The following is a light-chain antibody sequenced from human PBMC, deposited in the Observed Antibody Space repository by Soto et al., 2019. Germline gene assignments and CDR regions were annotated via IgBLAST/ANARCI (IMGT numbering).Light chain of an antibody. J-gene: IGKJ1*01. CDR2: KAS. Sequence: DIPMTQSPSTLPASVGDRVTITCRASQSISSWLAWYQQKPGKAPKLLIYKASSLESRVPSRFSGSGSGTEFTLTISSLQPDDFATYYCQQYNSYSPWTFGQGTKVEIK. CDR1: QSISSW. V-gene: IGKV1-5*03. CDR3: QQYNSYSPWT.